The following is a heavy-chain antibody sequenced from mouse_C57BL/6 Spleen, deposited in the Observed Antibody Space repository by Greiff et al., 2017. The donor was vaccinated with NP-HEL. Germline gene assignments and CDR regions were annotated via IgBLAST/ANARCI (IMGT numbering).Heavy chain of an antibody. CDR1: GFTFSDAW. CDR2: IRNKAYNHAT. J-gene: IGHJ3*02. CDR3: TRCYYGNGY. D-gene: IGHD1-1*01. Sequence: EVKVVESGGGLVQPGGSMKLSCAASGFTFSDAWMDWVRQSPEKGLEWVAEIRNKAYNHATYYAVSVKGRFTITRDDFKSSVYLQMNSLRDEDTGIYYCTRCYYGNGYWGQGTLVTVSA. V-gene: IGHV6-6*01.